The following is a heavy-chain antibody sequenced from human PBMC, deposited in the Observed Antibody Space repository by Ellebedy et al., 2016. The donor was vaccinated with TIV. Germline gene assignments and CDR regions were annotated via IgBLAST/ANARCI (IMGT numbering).Heavy chain of an antibody. V-gene: IGHV4-39*01. J-gene: IGHJ4*02. CDR3: ARLAIAATHPLSDY. D-gene: IGHD6-13*01. CDR2: IYYSGSA. Sequence: SETLSLXXTVSGGSISSSSYNWGWVRQPPGKGLEWIGSIYYSGSAHYNPSLKSRVAISVDTSKNQFSLELTSVTASDTAVYYCARLAIAATHPLSDYWGQGTLVTVAP. CDR1: GGSISSSSYN.